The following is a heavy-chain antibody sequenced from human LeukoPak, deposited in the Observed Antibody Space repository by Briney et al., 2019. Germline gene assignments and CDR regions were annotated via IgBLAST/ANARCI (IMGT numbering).Heavy chain of an antibody. J-gene: IGHJ1*01. Sequence: PSETLSLTCAVFGGSISSNNWWSWVRQPPGKGLEWIGEMYHSGNTNYNPSLKSRVTMSVDKSKNQFSLKLTSVTAADTAVYYCARDVGARLPGYWGQGTLVTVSS. CDR3: ARDVGARLPGY. CDR2: MYHSGNT. D-gene: IGHD6-6*01. V-gene: IGHV4-4*02. CDR1: GGSISSNNW.